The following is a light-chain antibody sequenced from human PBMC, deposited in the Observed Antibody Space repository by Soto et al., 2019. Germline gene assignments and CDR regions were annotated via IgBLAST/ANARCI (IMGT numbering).Light chain of an antibody. CDR3: QQRINWPYT. J-gene: IGKJ2*01. V-gene: IGKV3-11*01. CDR1: QSVSSY. Sequence: EIVLTQSPATLSLSPGERATLSCRASQSVSSYLVWYQQKPGQAPGLVIYDASNRATGIPARFSASGSGTDFTLTISSLEPEDFAIYYCQQRINWPYTFGQGTKLETK. CDR2: DAS.